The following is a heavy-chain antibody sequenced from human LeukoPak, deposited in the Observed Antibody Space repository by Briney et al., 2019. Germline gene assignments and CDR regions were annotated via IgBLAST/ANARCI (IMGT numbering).Heavy chain of an antibody. D-gene: IGHD3-3*01. Sequence: PGGSLRLSCAASGFTFSSYSMNWVRQAPGKGLEWVSYISSSSSTIYYADSVKGRFTISRDNAKNSLYLQMNSLRAEDTAVYYCARGALRFLETPFDYWGPGTLVTVSS. CDR2: ISSSSSTI. J-gene: IGHJ4*02. CDR1: GFTFSSYS. CDR3: ARGALRFLETPFDY. V-gene: IGHV3-48*04.